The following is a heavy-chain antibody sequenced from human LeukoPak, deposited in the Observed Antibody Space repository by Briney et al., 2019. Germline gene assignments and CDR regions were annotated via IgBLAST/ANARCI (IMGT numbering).Heavy chain of an antibody. Sequence: ASVKVSCKASGYTFTSYGISWVRQAPGQGLEWMGWISAYNGNTNYAQKLQGRVTMTRDTSTSTVYMELSSLRSEDTAVYYCARELSGGNSGTKAFDYWGQGTLVTVSS. CDR1: GYTFTSYG. CDR3: ARELSGGNSGTKAFDY. D-gene: IGHD4-23*01. CDR2: ISAYNGNT. J-gene: IGHJ4*02. V-gene: IGHV1-18*01.